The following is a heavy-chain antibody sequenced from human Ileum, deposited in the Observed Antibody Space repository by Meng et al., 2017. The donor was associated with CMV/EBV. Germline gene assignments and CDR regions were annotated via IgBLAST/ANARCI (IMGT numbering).Heavy chain of an antibody. CDR1: GGSIINSNYF. Sequence: CTVSGGSIINSNYFLSWIRPPPGRGLEWIAHVYYNGTPYYTPSLKTRATISIDTSNNQFSLTLASVTAADGALYYCARRRNPGPFEFWGQGTLVTVSS. CDR2: VYYNGTP. V-gene: IGHV4-39*01. CDR3: ARRRNPGPFEF. D-gene: IGHD1-14*01. J-gene: IGHJ4*02.